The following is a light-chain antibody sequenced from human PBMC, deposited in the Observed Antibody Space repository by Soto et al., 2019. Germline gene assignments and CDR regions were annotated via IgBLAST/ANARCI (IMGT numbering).Light chain of an antibody. CDR3: HHYGSSPRT. CDR1: QNINSW. Sequence: TQSPSTLSASVGDRVTITCRASQNINSWLAWFQQKPGQAPRLLIYGASMRATGIPDRFSASGSGTDFTLTIRRLEPEDFAMYFCHHYGSSPRTFGQGTKVEIK. V-gene: IGKV3-20*01. J-gene: IGKJ1*01. CDR2: GAS.